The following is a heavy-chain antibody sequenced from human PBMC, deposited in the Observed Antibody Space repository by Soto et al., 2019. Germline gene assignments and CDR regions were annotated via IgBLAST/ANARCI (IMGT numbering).Heavy chain of an antibody. D-gene: IGHD2-2*01. CDR3: ARSAVVPAPLGMAV. V-gene: IGHV5-10-1*01. CDR2: IDPSDSYT. Sequence: GESLKISCKGSGDSFTSYWISWVRQIPGKGLEWMGRIDPSDSYTNYSPSFQGHVTISADKSISTAYLQWSSLKASATAMYYCARSAVVPAPLGMAVWAQGTTLPVSS. CDR1: GDSFTSYW. J-gene: IGHJ6*02.